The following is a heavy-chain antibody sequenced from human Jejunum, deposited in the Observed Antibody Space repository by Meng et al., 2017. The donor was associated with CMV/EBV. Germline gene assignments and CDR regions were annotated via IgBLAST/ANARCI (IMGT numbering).Heavy chain of an antibody. CDR2: IDPSSGNS. V-gene: IGHV1-8*01. Sequence: ASGYTFSSYDISWVRQASGQGLEWMGGIDPSSGNSGYAEKFQGRVTMTRNTSISTVYMELSGLTSADTGVYYCAREIINLDRMDVWGQGTTVTVSS. D-gene: IGHD1-1*01. J-gene: IGHJ6*02. CDR3: AREIINLDRMDV. CDR1: GYTFSSYD.